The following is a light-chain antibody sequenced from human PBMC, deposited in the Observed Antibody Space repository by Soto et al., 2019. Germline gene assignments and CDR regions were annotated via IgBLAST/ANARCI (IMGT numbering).Light chain of an antibody. Sequence: DIQMTQSPSTLSASVRDRVTITCRASQNIDDWLAWYQQKPGKAPKLLIYKASTLESGVPSRFRGSGFGTELTLTISSLQPEDFATYFCQQSGTYWGTFGQGTKV. CDR1: QNIDDW. J-gene: IGKJ1*01. CDR3: QQSGTYWGT. CDR2: KAS. V-gene: IGKV1-5*03.